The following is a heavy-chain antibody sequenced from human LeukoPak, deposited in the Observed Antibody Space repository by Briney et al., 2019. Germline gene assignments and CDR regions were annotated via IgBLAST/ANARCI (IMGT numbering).Heavy chain of an antibody. CDR2: IYTSGST. CDR1: GGSISSYY. Sequence: SETLSLTCTASGGSISSYYWSWIRQPAGEGLEWIGRIYTSGSTNYNPSLKGRVTMSVDTSKNQFSLKLSSVTAADTAVYYCARDGNRYCSSTNCRPFDYWGQGTLVTVSS. V-gene: IGHV4-4*07. J-gene: IGHJ4*02. D-gene: IGHD2-2*01. CDR3: ARDGNRYCSSTNCRPFDY.